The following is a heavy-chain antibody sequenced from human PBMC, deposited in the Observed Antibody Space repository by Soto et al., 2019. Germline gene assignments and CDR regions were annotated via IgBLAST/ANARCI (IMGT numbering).Heavy chain of an antibody. D-gene: IGHD3-16*02. J-gene: IGHJ5*02. Sequence: GGSLRLSCAASGFTFSSYSMNWVRQAPGKGLEWVSYISSSSSTIYYADSVKGRFTISRDNAKNSLYLQMNSLRDEDTAVYYCARGSKLGDRWANWFDPWGQGTLATVSS. V-gene: IGHV3-48*02. CDR2: ISSSSSTI. CDR1: GFTFSSYS. CDR3: ARGSKLGDRWANWFDP.